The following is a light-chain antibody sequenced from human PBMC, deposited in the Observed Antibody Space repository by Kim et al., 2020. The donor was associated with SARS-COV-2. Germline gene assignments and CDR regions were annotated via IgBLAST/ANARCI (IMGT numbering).Light chain of an antibody. CDR3: QVWDSTIDHRVV. CDR2: YDS. J-gene: IGLJ3*02. Sequence: PGKTASISCGENNIGRKSVHWCQQKPGQAPVLVISYDSDRPSGIPERFSGSNSGNTATLTISRVEAGDEADYYCQVWDSTIDHRVVFGGGTQLTVL. CDR1: NIGRKS. V-gene: IGLV3-21*04.